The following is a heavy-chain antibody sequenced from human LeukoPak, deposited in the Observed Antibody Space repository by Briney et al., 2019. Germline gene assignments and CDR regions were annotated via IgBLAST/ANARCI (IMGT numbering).Heavy chain of an antibody. CDR3: AKDRRVAVAPYYFDY. CDR2: ISGNGGGT. J-gene: IGHJ4*02. V-gene: IGHV3-23*01. D-gene: IGHD6-19*01. Sequence: PGGSLRLSCAASGFTFSSYAMSWVRQAPGKGLEWVSAISGNGGGTYYADSVKGRFTISRDNSKNTLYLQMNSLRAEDTAVYYCAKDRRVAVAPYYFDYWGQGTLVTVSS. CDR1: GFTFSSYA.